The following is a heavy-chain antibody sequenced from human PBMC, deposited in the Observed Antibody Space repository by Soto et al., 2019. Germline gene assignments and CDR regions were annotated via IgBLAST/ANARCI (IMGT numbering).Heavy chain of an antibody. CDR1: GFTFSRYG. J-gene: IGHJ4*02. CDR3: AKGKGVGATPDGANC. V-gene: IGHV3-23*01. D-gene: IGHD1-26*01. CDR2: VRSDGDTT. Sequence: EVQVLESGGGLVQPGGSLRLSCAASGFTFSRYGMNWVRQAPGKGLEWVSGVRSDGDTTYNADSVKGRFTVSRDNFKNTVDLQMNSLRVEDTAVYYCAKGKGVGATPDGANCRGQGTLVTVSS.